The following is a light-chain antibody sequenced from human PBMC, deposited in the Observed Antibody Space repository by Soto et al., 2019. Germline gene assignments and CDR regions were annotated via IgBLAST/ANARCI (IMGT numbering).Light chain of an antibody. CDR3: RSYTSSSTLV. J-gene: IGLJ2*01. V-gene: IGLV2-14*01. CDR1: SSDVGAYNY. CDR2: DVS. Sequence: QSVLTQPASVSGSPGQSITLSCTGTSSDVGAYNYVSWYQQHPGKAPKLMIYDVSNRPSGVSNRFSGSKSGNTASLTISGLQDEDEADYYCRSYTSSSTLVFGGGTKVTVL.